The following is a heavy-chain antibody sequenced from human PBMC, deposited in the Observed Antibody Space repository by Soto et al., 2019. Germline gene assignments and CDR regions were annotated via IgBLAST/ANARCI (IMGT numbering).Heavy chain of an antibody. CDR3: ARLGSSSYYYGMDV. V-gene: IGHV3-13*01. J-gene: IGHJ6*02. Sequence: GGSLRLSCAASGFTFSSYDVHWVRQATGKGLEWVSAIGTAGDTYYPGSVKGRFTISRENAKNSLYLQMNSLRAGDTAVYYCARLGSSSYYYGMDVWGQGTTVTVSS. CDR1: GFTFSSYD. CDR2: IGTAGDT. D-gene: IGHD6-13*01.